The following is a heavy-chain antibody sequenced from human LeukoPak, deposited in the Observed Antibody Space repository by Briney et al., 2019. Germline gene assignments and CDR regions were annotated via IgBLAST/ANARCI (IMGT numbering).Heavy chain of an antibody. D-gene: IGHD3-10*01. CDR2: IYYSGST. CDR1: GGSISSYY. J-gene: IGHJ4*02. Sequence: SETLSLTCTVSGGSISSYYWNWIRQSPGEGLEWIGYIYYSGSTSYNPSLKSRVTISVDTFRNQFSLKLTSVTAADTAIYYCAKSDYYGASDYWGQGTLVTVSS. CDR3: AKSDYYGASDY. V-gene: IGHV4-59*01.